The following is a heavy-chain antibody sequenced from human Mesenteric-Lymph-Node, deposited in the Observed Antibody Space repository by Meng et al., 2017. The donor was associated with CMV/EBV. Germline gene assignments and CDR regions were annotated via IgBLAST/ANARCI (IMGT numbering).Heavy chain of an antibody. Sequence: ASGSTFSSYAMSWVRQAPGKGLEWVSAISGSGGSTYYADSVKGRFTISRDNSKNTLYLQMNSLRAEDTAVYYCAKPWFGELFSEFDYWGQGTLVTVSS. CDR3: AKPWFGELFSEFDY. D-gene: IGHD3-10*01. J-gene: IGHJ4*02. V-gene: IGHV3-23*01. CDR1: GSTFSSYA. CDR2: ISGSGGST.